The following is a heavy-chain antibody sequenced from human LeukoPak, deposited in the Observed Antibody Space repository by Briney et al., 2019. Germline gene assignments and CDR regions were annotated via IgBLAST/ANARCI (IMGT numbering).Heavy chain of an antibody. V-gene: IGHV3-23*01. J-gene: IGHJ6*03. Sequence: GGSLRLSCTASGFTFSSHAMTWVRQAPGKGLEWVSTMSGSGGTTYYADSVKGRFTISRDNSKNTLYLQMSSLRAQDTAVYFCAKELTTLRDYYLDVCGKGTTVTVSS. CDR2: MSGSGGTT. D-gene: IGHD3-10*02. CDR3: AKELTTLRDYYLDV. CDR1: GFTFSSHA.